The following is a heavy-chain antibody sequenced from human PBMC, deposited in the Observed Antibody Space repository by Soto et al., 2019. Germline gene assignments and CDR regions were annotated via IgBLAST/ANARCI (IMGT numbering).Heavy chain of an antibody. CDR2: IIPIFGTA. Sequence: SVNGYWKSAGGTFSSYSISWVRQAPGQGLECMGGIIPIFGTANYAQKFQGRVTITADKSTSTAYMELSSLRSEDTAVYYCARVPRYCSGGSCYLLDPWGQGTLVTVSS. CDR1: GGTFSSYS. CDR3: ARVPRYCSGGSCYLLDP. V-gene: IGHV1-69*06. D-gene: IGHD2-15*01. J-gene: IGHJ5*02.